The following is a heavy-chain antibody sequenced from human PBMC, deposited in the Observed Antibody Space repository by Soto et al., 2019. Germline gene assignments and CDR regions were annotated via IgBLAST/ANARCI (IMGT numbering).Heavy chain of an antibody. CDR2: ISGSGGST. D-gene: IGHD3-3*01. CDR1: GFTFSNYD. J-gene: IGHJ4*02. V-gene: IGHV3-23*01. CDR3: AKQRRYDFWIGYSQLDY. Sequence: GGSLRLSCAASGFTFSNYDMSWVRQAPGKGLEWVSAISGSGGSTYYADSVKGRFTISRDNSKNTLYLQMNSLRAEDTAVYYCAKQRRYDFWIGYSQLDYWGQGTLVTVSS.